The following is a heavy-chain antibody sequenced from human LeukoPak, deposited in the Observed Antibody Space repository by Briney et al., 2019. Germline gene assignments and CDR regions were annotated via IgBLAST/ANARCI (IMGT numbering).Heavy chain of an antibody. J-gene: IGHJ3*02. CDR2: IIPIFGTA. V-gene: IGHV1-69*13. D-gene: IGHD3-22*01. CDR1: GYTFTSYG. Sequence: ASVKVSCKASGYTFTSYGISWVRQAPGQGLEWMGWIIPIFGTANYAQKFQGRVTITADESTSTAYMELSSLRSEDTAVYYCASSYYYDSSGYYYSGFGAFDIWGQGTMVTVSS. CDR3: ASSYYYDSSGYYYSGFGAFDI.